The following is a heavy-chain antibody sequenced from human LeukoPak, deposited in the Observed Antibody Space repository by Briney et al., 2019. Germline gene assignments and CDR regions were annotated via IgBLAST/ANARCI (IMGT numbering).Heavy chain of an antibody. Sequence: SGGSLRLSCAASGFTLTTYAMSWVRQAPGKGLEWVSGISGGGGNTHYADSVKGRFTISRDNSKNTLYLHMNSLRAEDTAVYYCASPKRELRAFDYWGQGTLVTVSS. CDR1: GFTLTTYA. V-gene: IGHV3-23*01. CDR2: ISGGGGNT. CDR3: ASPKRELRAFDY. J-gene: IGHJ4*02. D-gene: IGHD1-26*01.